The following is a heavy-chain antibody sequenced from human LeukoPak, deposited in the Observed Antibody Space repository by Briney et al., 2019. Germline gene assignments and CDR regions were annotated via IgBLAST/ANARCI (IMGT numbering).Heavy chain of an antibody. V-gene: IGHV4-34*01. CDR2: INHSGST. CDR3: ARAPPYDFWSLYNWFDP. Sequence: SETLSLTCAVYGGSFSGYYWSWIRQPPGKGLEWIGEINHSGSTNYNPSLKSRVTISVDTSKNQFSLKLSSVTAADTAVYYCARAPPYDFWSLYNWFDPWGQGTLATVSS. J-gene: IGHJ5*02. CDR1: GGSFSGYY. D-gene: IGHD3-3*01.